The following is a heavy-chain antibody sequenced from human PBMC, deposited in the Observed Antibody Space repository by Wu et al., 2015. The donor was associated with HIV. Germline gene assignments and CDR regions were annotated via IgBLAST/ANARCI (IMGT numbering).Heavy chain of an antibody. CDR2: IIPISRTA. CDR1: GDGFSSYG. D-gene: IGHD2-15*01. CDR3: AKDRRYCSGDSCSSVWFDP. Sequence: QVQLIQFGAEVHKPGSSVKVSCKASGDGFSSYGVNWVRQAPGQGLEWVGGIIPISRTANYAQKFLGRVTITTDESTTTVYMELNNLKSDDTAMYFCAKDRRYCSGDSCSSVWFDPWGQGTLVIVSS. J-gene: IGHJ5*02. V-gene: IGHV1-69*05.